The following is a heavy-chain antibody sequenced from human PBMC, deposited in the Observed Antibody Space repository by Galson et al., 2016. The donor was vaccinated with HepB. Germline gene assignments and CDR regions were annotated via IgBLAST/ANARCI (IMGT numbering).Heavy chain of an antibody. D-gene: IGHD1-14*01. CDR2: INPTAGST. V-gene: IGHV1-46*01. J-gene: IGHJ4*02. CDR3: AKDRGIPGTKWGYYFDY. Sequence: SVKVSCKASGYTFTSYYIHWVRQAPGQGLEWMGIINPTAGSTMFAQKFQGRVTMTRDTSTSTVYMDLYSLRSEDTAVYYCAKDRGIPGTKWGYYFDYWGQGTLVTVSS. CDR1: GYTFTSYY.